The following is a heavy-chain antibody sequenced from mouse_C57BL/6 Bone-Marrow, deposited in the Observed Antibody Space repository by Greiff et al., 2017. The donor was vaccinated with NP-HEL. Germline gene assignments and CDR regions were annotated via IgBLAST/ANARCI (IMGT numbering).Heavy chain of an antibody. CDR3: ARDRLLRSDYWYFDV. Sequence: EVQLQESGPGLVKPSQSLSLTCSVTGYSITSGYYWNWIRQFPGNKLEWMGYISYDGSNNYNPSLKNRISITRDTSKNQFFLKLNSVTTEDTATYYCARDRLLRSDYWYFDVWGTGTTVTVSS. V-gene: IGHV3-6*01. D-gene: IGHD1-1*01. J-gene: IGHJ1*03. CDR2: ISYDGSN. CDR1: GYSITSGYY.